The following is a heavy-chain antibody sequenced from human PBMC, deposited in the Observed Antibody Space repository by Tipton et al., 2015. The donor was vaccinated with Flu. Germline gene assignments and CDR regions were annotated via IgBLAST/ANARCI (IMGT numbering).Heavy chain of an antibody. Sequence: TLSLTCTVSGGSISSSSYYWGWIRQPPGKGLEWIGSIYYSGSTYYNPSLKSRVTISVDTSKNQFSLKLSSVTAADTAVYYCARERGYSYALYYYGMDAWGQGTTVTVSS. V-gene: IGHV4-39*07. J-gene: IGHJ6*02. CDR2: IYYSGST. CDR3: ARERGYSYALYYYGMDA. D-gene: IGHD5-18*01. CDR1: GGSISSSSYY.